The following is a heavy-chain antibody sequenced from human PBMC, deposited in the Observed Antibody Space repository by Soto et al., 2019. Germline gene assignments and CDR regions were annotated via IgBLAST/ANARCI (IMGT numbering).Heavy chain of an antibody. CDR3: ARNVVVVVTEYYFDY. V-gene: IGHV4-39*01. CDR2: IYYSGST. CDR1: GGSISSSSYY. D-gene: IGHD2-15*01. J-gene: IGHJ4*02. Sequence: SETLSLTCTVSGGSISSSSYYWGWIRQPPGKGLEWIGSIYYSGSTYYNPSLKSRVTISVDTSKNQFSLKLSSVTAADTAVYYCARNVVVVVTEYYFDYWGQVHLVTVSS.